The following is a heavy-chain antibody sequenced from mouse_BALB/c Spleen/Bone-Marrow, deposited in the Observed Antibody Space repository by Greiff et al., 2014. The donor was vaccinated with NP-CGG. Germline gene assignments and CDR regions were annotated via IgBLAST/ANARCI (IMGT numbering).Heavy chain of an antibody. CDR1: GYAFSSYW. CDR3: AKSGYGSFDY. J-gene: IGHJ2*01. Sequence: QVHVKQSGAELVRPGSSVKISCKASGYAFSSYWVNWVRQRPGQGLEWIGKIYPGDGDTNYNGKFKDKATLTADKSSSTAYMQLSSLTSEASAVYFCAKSGYGSFDYWGQGTTLTVSS. V-gene: IGHV1-80*01. CDR2: IYPGDGDT. D-gene: IGHD1-1*01.